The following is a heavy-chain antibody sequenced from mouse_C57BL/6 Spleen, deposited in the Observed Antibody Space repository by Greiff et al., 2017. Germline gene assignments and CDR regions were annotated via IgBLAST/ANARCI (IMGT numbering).Heavy chain of an antibody. J-gene: IGHJ3*01. V-gene: IGHV14-2*01. Sequence: EVKLLESGAELVKPGASVKLSCTASGFNIKDYYMHWVKQRTEQGLEWIGRIDPEDGETKYAPKFQGKATITADTSSNTAYLQLSSLTSEDTAVYYCARSRSLYGSSWGFAYWGQGTLVTVSA. D-gene: IGHD1-1*01. CDR1: GFNIKDYY. CDR3: ARSRSLYGSSWGFAY. CDR2: IDPEDGET.